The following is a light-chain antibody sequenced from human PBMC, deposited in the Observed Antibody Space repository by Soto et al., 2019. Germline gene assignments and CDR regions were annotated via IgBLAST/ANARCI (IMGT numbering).Light chain of an antibody. V-gene: IGKV3-20*01. CDR1: QSVSSTY. CDR3: QQYDYLVT. CDR2: GAS. Sequence: DIVMTQSPATLSVSPGERATLSCGASQSVSSTYLAWYKHKPVRAPRLLIDGASSRAAGIPDRFSGSGSGTDFTLTISRLEPEDLAVYYCQQYDYLVTFGQGTKVDIK. J-gene: IGKJ1*01.